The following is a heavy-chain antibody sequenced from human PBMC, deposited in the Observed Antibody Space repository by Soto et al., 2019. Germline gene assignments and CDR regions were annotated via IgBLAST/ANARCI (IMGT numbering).Heavy chain of an antibody. D-gene: IGHD2-21*01. Sequence: QVQLQESGPGLVKPSQTLSLTCTVSGGSISSGGYYWSWIRQHPGKGLEWIGYVYYSGSTYYNASLKPLLTISVDTSKNQFSLKLSSVTAADTAVYYCAASCVGCGGFNYYGMDVWGQGTTVIVSS. CDR3: AASCVGCGGFNYYGMDV. CDR1: GGSISSGGYY. J-gene: IGHJ6*02. CDR2: VYYSGST. V-gene: IGHV4-31*01.